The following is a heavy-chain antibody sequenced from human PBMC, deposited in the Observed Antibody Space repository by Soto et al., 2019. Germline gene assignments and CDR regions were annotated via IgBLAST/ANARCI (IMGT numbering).Heavy chain of an antibody. CDR1: GFTFSSYW. D-gene: IGHD3-22*01. CDR3: AGGVYDSSGYYQTLGY. V-gene: IGHV3-7*01. Sequence: PGGSLRLSCAASGFTFSSYWMSWVRQAPGKGLEWVANIKQDGSEKYHVDSVKGRFTISRDNAKNSLYLQMNSLRAEDTAVYYCAGGVYDSSGYYQTLGYWGQGTLVTVSS. J-gene: IGHJ4*02. CDR2: IKQDGSEK.